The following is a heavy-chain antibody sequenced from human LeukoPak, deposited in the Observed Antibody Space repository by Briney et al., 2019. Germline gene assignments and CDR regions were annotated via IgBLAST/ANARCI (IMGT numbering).Heavy chain of an antibody. D-gene: IGHD1-26*01. CDR2: ISYDGSNK. V-gene: IGHV3-30-3*01. J-gene: IGHJ4*02. CDR3: ARETNPRIVGATPFDY. Sequence: TGGSLRLSCAASGFTFSSYAMHWVRQAPGKGLEWVAVISYDGSNKYYADSVKGRFTISGDNSKNTLYLQMNSLRAEDTAVYYCARETNPRIVGATPFDYWGQGTLVTVSS. CDR1: GFTFSSYA.